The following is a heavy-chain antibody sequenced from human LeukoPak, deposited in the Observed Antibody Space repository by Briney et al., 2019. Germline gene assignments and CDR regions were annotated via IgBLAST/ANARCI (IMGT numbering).Heavy chain of an antibody. CDR3: ARSGVATCHY. D-gene: IGHD3-10*01. V-gene: IGHV3-23*01. CDR1: GFTSSDYA. J-gene: IGHJ4*02. CDR2: INPDGGS. Sequence: PGGSLRLSCQASGFTSSDYAMSWVRQAPGKGLEWVSSINPDGGSFFADSVKGRFTISRDDSRSVVYLQMNTLSAEDTAVYYCARSGVATCHYWGQGILVAVSS.